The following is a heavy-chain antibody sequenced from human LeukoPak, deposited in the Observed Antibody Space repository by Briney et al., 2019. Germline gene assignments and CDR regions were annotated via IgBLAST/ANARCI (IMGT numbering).Heavy chain of an antibody. CDR3: ARDGPPISSSWYTSWFDP. J-gene: IGHJ5*02. CDR1: GYTFTGYY. V-gene: IGHV1-2*02. Sequence: GASVKVSCKASGYTFTGYYMHWVRQAPGQGLEWMGWINPNSGGTNYAQKFQGRVTMTRDTSISTAYMELSRLRSDDTAVYYCARDGPPISSSWYTSWFDPWGQGTLVTVSS. CDR2: INPNSGGT. D-gene: IGHD6-13*01.